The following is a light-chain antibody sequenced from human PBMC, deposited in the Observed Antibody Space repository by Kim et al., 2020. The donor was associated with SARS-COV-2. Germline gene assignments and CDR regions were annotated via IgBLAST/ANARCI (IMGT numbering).Light chain of an antibody. CDR3: QQYNNWPYT. J-gene: IGKJ2*01. CDR2: GVS. Sequence: EVVMMQSPATLSVSPGGRATLSCRASQSVSSNLAWYQHKPGQAPSLLIYGVSTRAAGIPARFGGSGSGTEFTLTISSLQSEDFVLYFCQQYNNWPYTFGQGTKLEI. CDR1: QSVSSN. V-gene: IGKV3-15*01.